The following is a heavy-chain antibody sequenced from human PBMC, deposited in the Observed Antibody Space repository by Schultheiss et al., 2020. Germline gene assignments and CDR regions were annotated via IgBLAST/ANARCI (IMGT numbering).Heavy chain of an antibody. CDR2: ISWNSGSI. V-gene: IGHV3-9*01. Sequence: GGSLRLSCAASGFTFDDYAMHWVRQAPGKGLEWVSGISWNSGSIGYADSVKGRFTISRDNAKNSLYLQMNSLRAEDTALYYCAKDDKATSNAFDIWGQGTMVTGSS. CDR3: AKDDKATSNAFDI. D-gene: IGHD5-12*01. CDR1: GFTFDDYA. J-gene: IGHJ3*02.